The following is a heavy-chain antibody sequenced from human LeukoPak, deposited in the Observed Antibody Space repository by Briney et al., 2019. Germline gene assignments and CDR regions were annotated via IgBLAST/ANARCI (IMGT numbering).Heavy chain of an antibody. Sequence: GESLKISCKGSGYSFTSYWIGWVRQMPGKGLEWMGIIYPGDSDTRYSPSFQGQVTIPADKSISTAYLQWSSLKASDTAMYYCARRRFGYSHVGHAFDIWGQGTMVTASS. V-gene: IGHV5-51*01. CDR3: ARRRFGYSHVGHAFDI. CDR2: IYPGDSDT. CDR1: GYSFTSYW. J-gene: IGHJ3*02. D-gene: IGHD3-10*01.